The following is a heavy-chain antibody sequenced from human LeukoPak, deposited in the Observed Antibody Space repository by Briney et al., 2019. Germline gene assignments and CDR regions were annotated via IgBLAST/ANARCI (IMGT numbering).Heavy chain of an antibody. CDR2: IYPGDSDT. CDR1: GYSFTSYW. Sequence: GESLKISCKGSGYSFTSYWIGWVRQMPGKGLEWMGIIYPGDSDTRYSPSFQGQVTISADKSISTAYLQRSSLKASDTAMYYCARLPWVSSSSHWFDPWGQGTLVTVSS. CDR3: ARLPWVSSSSHWFDP. D-gene: IGHD6-6*01. J-gene: IGHJ5*02. V-gene: IGHV5-51*01.